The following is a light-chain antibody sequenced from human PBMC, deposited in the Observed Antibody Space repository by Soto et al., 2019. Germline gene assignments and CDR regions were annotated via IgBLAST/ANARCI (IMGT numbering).Light chain of an antibody. J-gene: IGKJ4*01. CDR3: QQYNSYGLT. V-gene: IGKV1-5*01. Sequence: DSQMTQSPSTLSSSAGDRVTITCRAGQSISSWLAWYQQKPGKAPKLLIYDASSLESGVPSRFSGSGSGTEFTLTISSLQPDDFATYYCQQYNSYGLTFGGGTKVDI. CDR1: QSISSW. CDR2: DAS.